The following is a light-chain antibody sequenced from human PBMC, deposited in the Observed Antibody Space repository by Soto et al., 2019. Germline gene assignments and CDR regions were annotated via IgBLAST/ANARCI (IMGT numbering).Light chain of an antibody. Sequence: EIVLTQSPGTLSLSPGERATLPCRASQSLSNNYLAWYQQKPGQAPRLLIYDASSRATGIPDRFSGSGSGTDFTLSMSRLEPEDYAVYYCQQYGSSPLTFGGGTKVDIK. J-gene: IGKJ4*01. CDR2: DAS. CDR1: QSLSNNY. V-gene: IGKV3-20*01. CDR3: QQYGSSPLT.